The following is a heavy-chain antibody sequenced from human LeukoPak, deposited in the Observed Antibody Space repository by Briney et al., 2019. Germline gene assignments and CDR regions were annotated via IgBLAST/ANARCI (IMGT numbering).Heavy chain of an antibody. CDR2: MNPNSGNT. CDR3: VALAR. V-gene: IGHV1-8*01. CDR1: GYTFTNND. Sequence: VASVKVSCKASGYTFTNNDINWVRQASGQGLERVGSMNPNSGNTDYAQKFQGRVTLTRDSSISTAYMALSSLTSEDTAVYYCVALARWGQGTLVTVSS. D-gene: IGHD6-19*01. J-gene: IGHJ4*02.